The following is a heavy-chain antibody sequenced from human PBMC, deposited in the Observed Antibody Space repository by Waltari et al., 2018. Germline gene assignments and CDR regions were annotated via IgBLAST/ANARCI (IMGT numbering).Heavy chain of an antibody. V-gene: IGHV3-11*06. J-gene: IGHJ2*01. D-gene: IGHD3-16*01. CDR3: ARDKGDAFWYFDL. CDR2: SSLSSTYT. CDR1: DFSISDYY. Sequence: QLVESGGGLVKPGGSLRLSCEASDFSISDYYMSWIRQAPGMGLEWLSYSSLSSTYTNYTDSVKGRFTISRNNANNLVYLEMNNLRPEDTAVYFCARDKGDAFWYFDLWGRGTLVSVSS.